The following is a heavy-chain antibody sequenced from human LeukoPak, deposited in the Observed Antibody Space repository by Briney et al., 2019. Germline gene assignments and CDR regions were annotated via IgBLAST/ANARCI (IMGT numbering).Heavy chain of an antibody. CDR3: AREMEDYDFWSGYQY. Sequence: PGGSLRLSCAASGFTFSSYAMPWVRQAPGKGLEYVSAISSNGGSTYYANSVKGRFTISRDNSKNTLYLQMGSLRAEDMAVYYCAREMEDYDFWSGYQYWGQGTLVTVSS. CDR1: GFTFSSYA. V-gene: IGHV3-64*01. CDR2: ISSNGGST. J-gene: IGHJ4*02. D-gene: IGHD3-3*01.